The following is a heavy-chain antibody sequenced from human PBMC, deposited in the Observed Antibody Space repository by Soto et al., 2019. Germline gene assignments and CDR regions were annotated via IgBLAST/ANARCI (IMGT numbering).Heavy chain of an antibody. CDR1: GFSFSTYW. Sequence: EVQLVASGGGLVQPGVSLRLSCAASGFSFSTYWMSWVRQAPGKGLEWVANIDQGGGEKSYVDSVRGRFTISRDNAKNSLYLQMNSLRAEDTAIYYCARGRNWFDPWGQGTLGSVSS. CDR2: IDQGGGEK. J-gene: IGHJ5*02. V-gene: IGHV3-7*05. CDR3: ARGRNWFDP.